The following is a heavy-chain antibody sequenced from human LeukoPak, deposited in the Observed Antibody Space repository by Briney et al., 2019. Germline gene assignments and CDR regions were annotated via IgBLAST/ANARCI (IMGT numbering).Heavy chain of an antibody. Sequence: ASVKVSCKASGYTFTGYYMHWVRQAPGQGLEWMGWINPNSGGTNYAQKFQGRVTMTRDTSISTAYMELSRLRSDDTAVYYCARAIVVVVRGHYYYYGMDVWGQGTTVTVSS. D-gene: IGHD2-15*01. CDR1: GYTFTGYY. CDR3: ARAIVVVVRGHYYYYGMDV. J-gene: IGHJ6*02. CDR2: INPNSGGT. V-gene: IGHV1-2*02.